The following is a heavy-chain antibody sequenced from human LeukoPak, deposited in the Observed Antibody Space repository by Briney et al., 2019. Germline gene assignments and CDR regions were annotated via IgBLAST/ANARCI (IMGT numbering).Heavy chain of an antibody. D-gene: IGHD2-8*01. J-gene: IGHJ4*02. CDR1: GYTLTEFS. CDR2: FDPEEGEP. Sequence: ASVKVSCKVSGYTLTEFSMHWVRQAPGKGLEWMGDFDPEEGEPIYAQTLQGRVTMPEDTPTDTAHMELSSLRSEDTAVYYCATVRLMIRDYWGQGTLVTVSS. V-gene: IGHV1-24*01. CDR3: ATVRLMIRDY.